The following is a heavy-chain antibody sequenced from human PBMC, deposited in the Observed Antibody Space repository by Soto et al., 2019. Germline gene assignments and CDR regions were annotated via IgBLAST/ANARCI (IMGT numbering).Heavy chain of an antibody. V-gene: IGHV3-48*03. CDR2: INSGGSAI. J-gene: IGHJ3*01. CDR3: AIVPHRGFDL. D-gene: IGHD2-2*01. CDR1: GFTFSSYE. Sequence: GGSLRLSCAASGFTFSSYEINWVRQAPGKGLEWVSCINSGGSAIYYAESVKGRFTISRDNAKNSLYLQMNSLRTADTAVYYCAIVPHRGFDLWGQGTMVTVSS.